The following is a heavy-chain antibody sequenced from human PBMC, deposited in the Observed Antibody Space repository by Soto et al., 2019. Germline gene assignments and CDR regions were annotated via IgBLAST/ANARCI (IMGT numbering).Heavy chain of an antibody. J-gene: IGHJ5*02. V-gene: IGHV4-59*01. D-gene: IGHD3-3*01. CDR1: GGSISSYY. CDR3: ARDYDFCSCSRLFDP. Sequence: SETLSLTCTVSGGSISSYYWSWIRQPPGKGLEWIGYIYYSGSTNYNPSLKSRVTISVDTSKNQFSLKLSSVTAADTAVYYCARDYDFCSCSRLFDPWGQVTLVTVSS. CDR2: IYYSGST.